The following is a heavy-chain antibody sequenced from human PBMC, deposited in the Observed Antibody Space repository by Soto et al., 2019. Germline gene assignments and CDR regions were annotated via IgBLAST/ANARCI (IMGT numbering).Heavy chain of an antibody. CDR3: ARGSAFTTSCSTYYYGMDL. Sequence: QVQLVQSGAEVKKPGSAVKVSCKASGGTFSSYAITWVRQAPGQGHEWMGGIIPIVGTANYAQKLQGRVTLTADECTSPAYMELSSLRSEDTAVYYCARGSAFTTSCSTYYYGMDLWGQGTTVTFSS. CDR2: IIPIVGTA. J-gene: IGHJ6*02. V-gene: IGHV1-69*01. CDR1: GGTFSSYA. D-gene: IGHD2-2*01.